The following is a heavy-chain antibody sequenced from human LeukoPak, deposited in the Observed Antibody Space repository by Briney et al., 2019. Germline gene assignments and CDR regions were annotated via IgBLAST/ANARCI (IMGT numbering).Heavy chain of an antibody. D-gene: IGHD5-24*01. CDR3: ARWSRDGYNYFDY. CDR1: GGSISSYY. CDR2: IYYSGST. V-gene: IGHV4-59*01. Sequence: SETLSLTCTVSGGSISSYYWTWIRQPPGNGLEWIGYIYYSGSTNYNPSLKCRVTISLATSKNQFSLKLSSVTAADTAVYYCARWSRDGYNYFDYWGQGTLVPVSS. J-gene: IGHJ4*02.